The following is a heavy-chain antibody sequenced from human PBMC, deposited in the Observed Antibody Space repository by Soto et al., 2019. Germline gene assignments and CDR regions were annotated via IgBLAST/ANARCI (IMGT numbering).Heavy chain of an antibody. J-gene: IGHJ4*02. V-gene: IGHV1-46*01. D-gene: IGHD6-13*01. CDR3: ARDRPFSSSWEPMDH. CDR1: GYTFVDYF. CDR2: ISLRHRGT. Sequence: ASVKVSCKTSGYTFVDYFIHWVRQAPGQGLEWMGIISLRHRGTSYAQKFQDRLSVTRDPSSTTIYMELSSLRSDDTALYYCARDRPFSSSWEPMDHWGQGTLVTVSS.